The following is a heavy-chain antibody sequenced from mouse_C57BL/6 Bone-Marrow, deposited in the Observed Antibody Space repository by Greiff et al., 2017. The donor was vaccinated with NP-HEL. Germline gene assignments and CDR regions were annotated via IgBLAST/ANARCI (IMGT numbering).Heavy chain of an antibody. V-gene: IGHV1-69*01. J-gene: IGHJ2*01. CDR3: ARSSYYSKGY. D-gene: IGHD2-5*01. CDR2: IDPSDSYT. CDR1: GYTFTSYW. Sequence: VQLQQSGAELVMPGASVKLSCKASGYTFTSYWMHWVKQRPGQGLEWIGEIDPSDSYTNYNQKFKGKSTLTVDKSSSTAYMQLSSLTSEDSAVYYCARSSYYSKGYWGQGTTLTVSS.